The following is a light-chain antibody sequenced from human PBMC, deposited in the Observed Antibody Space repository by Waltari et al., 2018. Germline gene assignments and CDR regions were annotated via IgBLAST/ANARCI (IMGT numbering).Light chain of an antibody. CDR2: DVS. Sequence: QSALPQPASVSGSPGQSITISCTGTSSDVGGYNYVSWYQQHPGKAPKLMIYDVSERPSGVSNRFSGSKSGNTASLTISGLQAEDEADYYCGSYTSSNTVIFGGGTKLTVL. V-gene: IGLV2-14*03. CDR3: GSYTSSNTVI. J-gene: IGLJ2*01. CDR1: SSDVGGYNY.